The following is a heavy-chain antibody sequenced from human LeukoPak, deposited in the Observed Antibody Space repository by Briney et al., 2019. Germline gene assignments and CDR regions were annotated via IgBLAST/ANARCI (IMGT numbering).Heavy chain of an antibody. Sequence: GESLKISCKGSGYSFTFYWIAWVRQMPGKGLEWMGIIKPGDSETTYSPSFQGQVTFSADKSISTAYLHWSSLKASDTAIYYCARVIGDYFYYGMDVWGQGTTVTVSS. CDR2: IKPGDSET. CDR3: ARVIGDYFYYGMDV. V-gene: IGHV5-51*01. D-gene: IGHD7-27*01. J-gene: IGHJ6*02. CDR1: GYSFTFYW.